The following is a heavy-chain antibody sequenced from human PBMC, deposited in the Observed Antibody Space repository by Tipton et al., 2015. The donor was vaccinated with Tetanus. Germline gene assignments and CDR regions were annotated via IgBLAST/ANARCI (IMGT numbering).Heavy chain of an antibody. V-gene: IGHV4-4*07. J-gene: IGHJ3*02. Sequence: GLVKPSETLSLTCNVSGGSISNFYWDWSWIRQPPGKGLEWLGLISNSRGTYYKPSLRSRLSMSVDMSKSQVSLRLTSVTAADTAVYYCARIGWPQQNKPAFDIWGQGTVVTVSS. CDR1: GGSISNFY. D-gene: IGHD6-19*01. CDR3: ARIGWPQQNKPAFDI. CDR2: ISNSRGT.